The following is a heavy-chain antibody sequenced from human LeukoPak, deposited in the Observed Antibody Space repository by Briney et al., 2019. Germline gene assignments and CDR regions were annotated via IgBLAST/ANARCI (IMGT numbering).Heavy chain of an antibody. CDR1: GGSFSSYY. Sequence: SETLSLICAVYGGSFSSYYWSWIRQPPGKGLEWIGYIYYSGSTNYNPSLKSRVTISVDTSKNQFSLKLSSVTAADTAVYYCARKEDYYDSSGYFDYWGQGTLVTVSS. V-gene: IGHV4-59*08. CDR3: ARKEDYYDSSGYFDY. D-gene: IGHD3-22*01. CDR2: IYYSGST. J-gene: IGHJ4*02.